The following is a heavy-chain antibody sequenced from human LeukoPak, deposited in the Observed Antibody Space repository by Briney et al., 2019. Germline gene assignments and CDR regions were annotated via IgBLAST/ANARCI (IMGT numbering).Heavy chain of an antibody. J-gene: IGHJ6*02. Sequence: SETLSLTCTVSGGSIRGYYWSWIRQPPGKGLEWIGYIYYSGSTNYNPSLKSRVTISVDTSKNQFSLKLSSVTAADTAVYYCARQYGAGAYYDFWSGYYTGMDVWGQGTTVTVSS. CDR3: ARQYGAGAYYDFWSGYYTGMDV. D-gene: IGHD3-3*01. CDR2: IYYSGST. V-gene: IGHV4-59*08. CDR1: GGSIRGYY.